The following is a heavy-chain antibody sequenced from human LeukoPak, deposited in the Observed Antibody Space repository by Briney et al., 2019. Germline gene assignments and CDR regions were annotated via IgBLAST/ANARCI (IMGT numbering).Heavy chain of an antibody. J-gene: IGHJ4*02. CDR1: GFTFRNYV. CDR3: AREGYYGSGSPPSLYFDY. Sequence: GGSLRLSCAVSGFTFRNYVIHWVRQAPGKGLEWVAVTSSDLNVKLYADSVKGRFTISRDNSRSTLYLQMNSLRPEDTAIYYCAREGYYGSGSPPSLYFDYWGQGTLVTVSS. V-gene: IGHV3-30-3*01. CDR2: TSSDLNVK. D-gene: IGHD3-10*01.